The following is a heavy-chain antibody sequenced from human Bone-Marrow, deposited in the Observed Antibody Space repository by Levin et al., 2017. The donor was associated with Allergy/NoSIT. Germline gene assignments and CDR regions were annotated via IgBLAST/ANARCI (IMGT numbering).Heavy chain of an antibody. CDR3: AAIRADAVAFDH. CDR2: ILPKADNYAT. D-gene: IGHD6-19*01. CDR1: GFTFSGAA. J-gene: IGHJ5*02. Sequence: PGGSLRLSCAASGFTFSGAAMHWVRQASGKGLEWVGLILPKADNYATAAAASVQGRFAISRDDSKNTVYLQMNSLKAEDTAVYYCAAIRADAVAFDHWGRGAPVTVSS. V-gene: IGHV3-73*01.